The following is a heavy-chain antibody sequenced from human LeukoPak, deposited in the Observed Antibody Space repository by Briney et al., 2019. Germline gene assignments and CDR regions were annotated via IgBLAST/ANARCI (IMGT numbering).Heavy chain of an antibody. J-gene: IGHJ4*02. CDR3: ARARFCSGGSCYAPADY. CDR1: GGTFSSYA. Sequence: SVKVSCKASGGTFSSYAISWVRQAPGQGLEWMGGIIPIFGTANYAQKFQGRVTIIADESTSTAYMELSSLRSEDTAVYYCARARFCSGGSCYAPADYWGQGTLVAVSS. D-gene: IGHD2-15*01. V-gene: IGHV1-69*13. CDR2: IIPIFGTA.